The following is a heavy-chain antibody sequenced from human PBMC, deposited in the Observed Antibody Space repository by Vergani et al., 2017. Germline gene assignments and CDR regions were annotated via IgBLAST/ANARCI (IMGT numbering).Heavy chain of an antibody. CDR2: ISYDGSNK. J-gene: IGHJ3*02. CDR3: AKDFGGDAFDI. Sequence: QVQLGESGGGVVQPGRSLRLSCAASGFTFSSYGMHWVRQAPGKGLEWVAVISYDGSNKYYADSVKGRFTISRDNSKNTLYLQMNSLKTEDTAVYYCAKDFGGDAFDIWGQGTMVTVSS. D-gene: IGHD3-16*01. V-gene: IGHV3-30*18. CDR1: GFTFSSYG.